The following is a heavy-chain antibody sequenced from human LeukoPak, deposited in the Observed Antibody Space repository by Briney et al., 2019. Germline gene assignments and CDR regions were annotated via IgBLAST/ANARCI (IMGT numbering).Heavy chain of an antibody. J-gene: IGHJ4*02. CDR3: AKEAAAVGVGYFTH. V-gene: IGHV3-23*01. D-gene: IGHD6-25*01. CDR1: GLSFSNYA. CDR2: ISGGGDYI. Sequence: GGSLRLSCAASGLSFSNYAMSWVRQAPGKGLEWVSAISGGGDYIFYSDSVKGRFTTSRDNSKNTLFLQMNSLRAEDTAIYYCAKEAAAVGVGYFTHWGQGNLVTVSS.